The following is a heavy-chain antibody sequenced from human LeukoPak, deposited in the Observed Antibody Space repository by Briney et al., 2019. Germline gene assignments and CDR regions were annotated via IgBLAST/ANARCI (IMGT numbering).Heavy chain of an antibody. CDR3: ATYTHWVAGDV. Sequence: GGSLRLSCAASGFTVSSNYMSLVRQAPGKGLEWVANMNGDGSVKDYVDSVKGRFTISRDNARQSLYLQMSDLRAEDTAVYYCATYTHWVAGDVWGQGTTVTVSS. CDR2: MNGDGSVK. CDR1: GFTVSSNY. D-gene: IGHD3-16*01. V-gene: IGHV3-7*01. J-gene: IGHJ6*02.